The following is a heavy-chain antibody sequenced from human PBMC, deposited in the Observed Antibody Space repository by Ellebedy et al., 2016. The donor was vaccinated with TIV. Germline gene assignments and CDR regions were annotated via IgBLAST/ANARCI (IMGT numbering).Heavy chain of an antibody. D-gene: IGHD5-12*01. CDR1: GGSISSSSYY. J-gene: IGHJ4*02. CDR3: ARGEYSGYGRLDY. V-gene: IGHV4-39*07. CDR2: IYYSGST. Sequence: SETLSLXXTVSGGSISSSSYYWGWIRQPPGKGLEWIGSIYYSGSTYYNPSLKSRVTISVDTSKNQFSLKLSSVTAADTAVYYCARGEYSGYGRLDYWGQGTLVTVSS.